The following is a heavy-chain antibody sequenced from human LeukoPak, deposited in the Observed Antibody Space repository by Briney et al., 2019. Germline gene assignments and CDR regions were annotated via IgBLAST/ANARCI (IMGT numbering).Heavy chain of an antibody. V-gene: IGHV1-46*01. D-gene: IGHD6-19*01. CDR1: GYTFTSYY. CDR3: ARSLMPLIHSAWYEFDS. J-gene: IGHJ4*02. CDR2: FNPRDDST. Sequence: ASVEVSCKASGYTFTSYYLHWVRQAPGQGLEWMGVFNPRDDSTTYAQRFQGRVTMTGDTSTATVYMELRRLRSEDMAVYYCARSLMPLIHSAWYEFDSWGQGTLLTVSS.